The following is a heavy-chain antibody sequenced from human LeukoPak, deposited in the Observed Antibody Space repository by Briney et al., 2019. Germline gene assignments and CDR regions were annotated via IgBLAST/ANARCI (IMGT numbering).Heavy chain of an antibody. CDR2: ISAGGSNT. D-gene: IGHD3-9*01. V-gene: IGHV3-23*01. Sequence: GGSLRLSCAASGFTFSSYGMSWGRQAPGKGLEWVSGISAGGSNTYYADSVMGRFTISRDNSKNTLYLQMNSLRAEDTAVYYCARTYYDILTGYNPYFDYWGQGILVTVSS. CDR1: GFTFSSYG. CDR3: ARTYYDILTGYNPYFDY. J-gene: IGHJ4*02.